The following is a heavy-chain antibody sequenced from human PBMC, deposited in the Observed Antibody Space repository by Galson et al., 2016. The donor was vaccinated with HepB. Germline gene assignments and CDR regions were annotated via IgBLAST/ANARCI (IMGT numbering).Heavy chain of an antibody. Sequence: SLRLSCAASGFTFNNYAMHWVRQAPGKGLEWVAIISYDGSNKYYADSVKGRFTISRDNSKNTLYLQMNILRAEDTAVYYCARDPLRYGDRHFDYWGQGTLVTVSS. D-gene: IGHD4-17*01. CDR1: GFTFNNYA. CDR3: ARDPLRYGDRHFDY. V-gene: IGHV3-30-3*01. CDR2: ISYDGSNK. J-gene: IGHJ4*02.